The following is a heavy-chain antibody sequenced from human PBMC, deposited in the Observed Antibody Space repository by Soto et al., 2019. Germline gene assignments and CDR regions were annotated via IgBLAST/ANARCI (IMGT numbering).Heavy chain of an antibody. V-gene: IGHV3-23*01. Sequence: EVQLLESGGGLVQPGGSLRLSCAASGFTFSSHVMNWVRQAPGKGLEWVAAISGGGGTTFYGDSVEGRFTMSRDNSKNTLFPQIKSLRAEDTAVYYCARGPRAPPPHDYGMDVWGQGTTVTVSS. CDR2: ISGGGGTT. CDR1: GFTFSSHV. J-gene: IGHJ6*01. CDR3: ARGPRAPPPHDYGMDV.